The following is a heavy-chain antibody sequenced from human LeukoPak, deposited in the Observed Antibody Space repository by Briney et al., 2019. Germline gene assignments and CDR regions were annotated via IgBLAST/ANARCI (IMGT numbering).Heavy chain of an antibody. V-gene: IGHV3-30*03. CDR1: GLTFSSYG. J-gene: IGHJ6*02. D-gene: IGHD3-22*01. Sequence: GRSLRLSCAASGLTFSSYGMHWVRQAPGRGLEWVAVISYDGSNKYYVDSVKGRFTISRDNSKNTLYLQMNSLRVEDTAVYYCARMPYDSSGYYGGKNYYYGMDVWGQGTTVTVSS. CDR3: ARMPYDSSGYYGGKNYYYGMDV. CDR2: ISYDGSNK.